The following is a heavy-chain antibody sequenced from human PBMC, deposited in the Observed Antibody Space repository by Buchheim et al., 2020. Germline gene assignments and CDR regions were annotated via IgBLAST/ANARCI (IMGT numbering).Heavy chain of an antibody. CDR2: VNPYGGST. V-gene: IGHV1-46*03. CDR3: VRGRGYDPNFDF. J-gene: IGHJ4*02. D-gene: IGHD5-12*01. CDR1: GYAFTTYY. Sequence: QVQLVQSGAEVKKPGASVKVSCKASGYAFTTYYVHWVRQAPGQGLEWMGIVNPYGGSTSVAQKFQGRVTMTRDPSTTTVYMEVNSLRSEDTAVYYCVRGRGYDPNFDFWGQGTL.